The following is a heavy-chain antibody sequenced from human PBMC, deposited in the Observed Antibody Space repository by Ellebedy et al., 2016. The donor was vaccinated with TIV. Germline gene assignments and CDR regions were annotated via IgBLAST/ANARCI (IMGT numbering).Heavy chain of an antibody. CDR3: ARTTIFGVVIPPDYYFDF. Sequence: GESLKISCKGSGYRFTSYWIGWVRQMPGKGLEWMGIIYPGDSDTRYSPSFQGQVTISADKSIHPAYLQWSRLRASDTAMYYCARTTIFGVVIPPDYYFDFWGQGTLVTVSS. CDR2: IYPGDSDT. CDR1: GYRFTSYW. J-gene: IGHJ4*02. V-gene: IGHV5-51*01. D-gene: IGHD3-3*01.